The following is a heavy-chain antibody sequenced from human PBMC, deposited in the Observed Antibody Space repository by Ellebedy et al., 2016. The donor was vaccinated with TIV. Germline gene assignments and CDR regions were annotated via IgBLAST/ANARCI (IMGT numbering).Heavy chain of an antibody. CDR2: IKGDESAT. J-gene: IGHJ4*02. CDR3: VKWRGGQSEFEY. Sequence: GESLKISXAAAGFIFSNYWMGWVRQAPGKGLEWVAHIKGDESATEHVDSVRGRFTVSRDNAKSSVYLQMDSLRADDTAVYYCVKWRGGQSEFEYWGQGTLVTVSS. CDR1: GFIFSNYW. V-gene: IGHV3-7*03. D-gene: IGHD3-16*01.